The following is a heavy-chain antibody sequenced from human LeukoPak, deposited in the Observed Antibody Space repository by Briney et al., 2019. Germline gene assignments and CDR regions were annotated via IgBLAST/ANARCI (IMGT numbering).Heavy chain of an antibody. CDR2: IHYTGIT. Sequence: SEILSLTCTVSGDSISSHYWSWFRQPPGKGLEWIGYIHYTGITKYNPSLKSGVTISLDTSKNQFSLKLSSVTAADTAVYYCARGLTPDAFDIWGQGTMVTVSS. V-gene: IGHV4-59*11. CDR3: ARGLTPDAFDI. J-gene: IGHJ3*02. D-gene: IGHD4-23*01. CDR1: GDSISSHY.